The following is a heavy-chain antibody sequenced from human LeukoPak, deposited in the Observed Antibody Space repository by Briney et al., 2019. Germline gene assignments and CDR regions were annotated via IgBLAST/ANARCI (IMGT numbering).Heavy chain of an antibody. CDR2: IYSGGST. D-gene: IGHD4-17*01. V-gene: IGHV3-53*01. CDR1: GFTVSSNY. CDR3: ARAGGSTVSHSDY. J-gene: IGHJ4*02. Sequence: GGSLRLSCAASGFTVSSNYMSWVRQAPGKGLEWVSVIYSGGSTYYADSVKGRFTISRDNSKNTLYLQMNSLRAEDTAVYYCARAGGSTVSHSDYWGQGTLVTVSS.